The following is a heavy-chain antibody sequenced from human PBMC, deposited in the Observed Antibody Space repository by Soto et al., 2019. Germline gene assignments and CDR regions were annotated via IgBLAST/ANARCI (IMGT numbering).Heavy chain of an antibody. D-gene: IGHD6-19*01. CDR2: IKQDGSDK. CDR1: GFRFSSYW. CDR3: AKIAVQPTFDY. V-gene: IGHV3-7*03. Sequence: XGSLRLSCGSSGFRFSSYWMSWVRQVPGKGLEWVANIKQDGSDKYYMDSVKGRFTISRDNAKNSLYLQMNSLRVEDTAVYYCAKIAVQPTFDYWGQGALVTVSS. J-gene: IGHJ4*02.